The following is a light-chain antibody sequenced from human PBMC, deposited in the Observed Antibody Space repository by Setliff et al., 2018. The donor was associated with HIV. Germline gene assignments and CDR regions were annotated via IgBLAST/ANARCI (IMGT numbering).Light chain of an antibody. J-gene: IGLJ1*01. V-gene: IGLV2-18*02. Sequence: QSALTQPPSVSGSPGQSVTISCTGTSSDVGSYNRVSWYQQPPGPAPKLMIYEVSNRPSGVPDRFSGSKSGNTASLTISGLQAEDEADYYCSSYSSTSTLYVFGTGTKVTV. CDR2: EVS. CDR3: SSYSSTSTLYV. CDR1: SSDVGSYNR.